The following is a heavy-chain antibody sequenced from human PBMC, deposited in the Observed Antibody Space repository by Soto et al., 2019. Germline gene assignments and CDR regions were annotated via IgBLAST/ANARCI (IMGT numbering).Heavy chain of an antibody. J-gene: IGHJ4*02. CDR3: TRGPRTTSVWTGAY. CDR2: INYDGSST. V-gene: IGHV3-74*01. CDR1: GITFSNSW. Sequence: PAGSRRLSCGASGITFSNSWMNCVRQHQGKWLVCVSRINYDGSSTDYADSVKGRFTISRDNAKNTLYLQMNTLTAEETALNYGTRGPRTTSVWTGAYWGQGTLVTVAS. D-gene: IGHD3-16*01.